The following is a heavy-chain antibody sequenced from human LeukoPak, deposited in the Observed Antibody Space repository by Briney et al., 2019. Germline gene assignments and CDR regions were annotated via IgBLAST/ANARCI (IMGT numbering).Heavy chain of an antibody. Sequence: GGSLRLSCAASGFTFSSCSMNWVRQAPGKGLEWVSSISSSSSYIYYADSVKGRFTISRDNAKNSLYLQMNSLRAEDTAVYYCAKEHSSGWSDYWGQGTLVTVSS. D-gene: IGHD6-19*01. CDR2: ISSSSSYI. CDR3: AKEHSSGWSDY. J-gene: IGHJ4*02. V-gene: IGHV3-21*01. CDR1: GFTFSSCS.